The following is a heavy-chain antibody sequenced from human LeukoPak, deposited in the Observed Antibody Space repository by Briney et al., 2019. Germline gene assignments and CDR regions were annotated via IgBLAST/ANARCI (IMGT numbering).Heavy chain of an antibody. CDR1: GYIFSNYW. J-gene: IGHJ4*02. V-gene: IGHV5-10-1*01. Sequence: GESLKISCKGSGYIFSNYWISWVRQMPGKGLEWMGRIDPIDSYTNYSPSFQGHVTMSVDKSTSTAYLQWSSLKASDTAMYYCARQTTVTTQSDYWGQGTLDTVSS. CDR3: ARQTTVTTQSDY. CDR2: IDPIDSYT. D-gene: IGHD4-17*01.